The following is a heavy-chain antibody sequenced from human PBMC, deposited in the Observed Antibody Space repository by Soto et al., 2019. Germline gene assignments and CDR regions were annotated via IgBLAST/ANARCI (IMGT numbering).Heavy chain of an antibody. D-gene: IGHD2-2*02. CDR2: IIPILGIA. CDR3: ARGPDIVVVPAAIEGAYYFDY. J-gene: IGHJ4*02. V-gene: IGHV1-69*02. Sequence: QVQLVQSGAEVKKPGSSVKVSCKASGGTFSSYIISWVRQAPGQGLEWMGRIIPILGIANYAQKFQGRVTITADKSTSTAYMELSSLRSEDTAVYYCARGPDIVVVPAAIEGAYYFDYWGQGTLVTVSS. CDR1: GGTFSSYI.